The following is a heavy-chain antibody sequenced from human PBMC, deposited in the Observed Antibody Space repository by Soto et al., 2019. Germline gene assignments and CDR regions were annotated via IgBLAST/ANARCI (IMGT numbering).Heavy chain of an antibody. Sequence: GASVKVSCKASGYTFNRYYMHWVRQAPGPGLEWMGWISPHTGGTTYAQKFQGRVTMTRDTSVSTAFMELSRLGSDDTAVYYCARASQMVIKPYDYPMDVWGQGTTVTVSS. CDR2: ISPHTGGT. CDR3: ARASQMVIKPYDYPMDV. D-gene: IGHD3-22*01. CDR1: GYTFNRYY. J-gene: IGHJ6*02. V-gene: IGHV1-2*02.